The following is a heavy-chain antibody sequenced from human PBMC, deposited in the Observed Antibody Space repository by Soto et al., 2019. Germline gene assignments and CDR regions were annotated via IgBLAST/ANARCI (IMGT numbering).Heavy chain of an antibody. J-gene: IGHJ6*02. CDR2: IDPSDSYT. Sequence: GESLKISCKGSGYSFTSYWISWVRQMPGKGLEWIGRIDPSDSYTNYSPSFQGHVTISADKSISTAYLQWSSLKASDTAMYYCASWDIVVVVAATPGYYYGMDVWGQGTTVTVSS. D-gene: IGHD2-15*01. CDR1: GYSFTSYW. V-gene: IGHV5-10-1*01. CDR3: ASWDIVVVVAATPGYYYGMDV.